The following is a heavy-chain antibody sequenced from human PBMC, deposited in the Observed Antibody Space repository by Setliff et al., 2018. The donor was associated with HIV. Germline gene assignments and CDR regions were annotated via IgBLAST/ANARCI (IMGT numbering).Heavy chain of an antibody. Sequence: GGSLRLSCEVSGFTVSNNYMTWVRQAPGKGLEWVSTFYGDGRTFYADSAQGRFTISRDNSNNILFLQMNSLLAEDTAVYYCAKGVKFLDPWGQGTLVTVSS. CDR2: FYGDGRT. CDR3: AKGVKFLDP. D-gene: IGHD3-16*01. J-gene: IGHJ5*02. CDR1: GFTVSNNY. V-gene: IGHV3-53*01.